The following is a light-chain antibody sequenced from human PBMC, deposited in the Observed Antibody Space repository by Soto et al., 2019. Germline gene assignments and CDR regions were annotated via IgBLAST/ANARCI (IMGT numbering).Light chain of an antibody. CDR2: LNSDGSH. V-gene: IGLV4-69*01. CDR3: QTWGSGIHVL. Sequence: QLVLTQSPSASASLGASVKLTCTLSSGHSSYAIAWHQQQPEKGPRYLMKLNSDGSHSKGDGIPYRFSGSSSGAERYLTLSSLQSEDEADYYCQTWGSGIHVLFGGGTKLTVL. J-gene: IGLJ2*01. CDR1: SGHSSYA.